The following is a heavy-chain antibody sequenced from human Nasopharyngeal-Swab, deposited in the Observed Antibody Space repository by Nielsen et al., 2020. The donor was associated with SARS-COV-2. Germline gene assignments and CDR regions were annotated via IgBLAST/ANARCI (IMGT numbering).Heavy chain of an antibody. CDR3: AGRVRGVIIDWFDP. J-gene: IGHJ5*02. CDR1: GGPISSSNW. D-gene: IGHD3-10*01. V-gene: IGHV4-4*02. Sequence: SETLSLTCAVSGGPISSSNWWSWVRQPPGKGLEWIGEIYHSGSTNYNPSLKSRVTISVDKSKNQFSLKLSSVTAADTAVYYCAGRVRGVIIDWFDPWGQGTLVTVSS. CDR2: IYHSGST.